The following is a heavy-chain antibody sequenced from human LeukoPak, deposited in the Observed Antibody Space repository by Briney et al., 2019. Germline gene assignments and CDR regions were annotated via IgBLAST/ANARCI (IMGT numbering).Heavy chain of an antibody. V-gene: IGHV1-46*01. CDR1: GGTFSSYA. D-gene: IGHD6-13*01. Sequence: GASVKVSCKASGGTFSSYAISWVRQAPGQGLEWMGIINPSGGSTSYAQKFQGRVTMTRDTSASTAYMELSSLRSEDMAVYYCARSRAAAYWFDPWGQGTLVTVSS. CDR2: INPSGGST. J-gene: IGHJ5*02. CDR3: ARSRAAAYWFDP.